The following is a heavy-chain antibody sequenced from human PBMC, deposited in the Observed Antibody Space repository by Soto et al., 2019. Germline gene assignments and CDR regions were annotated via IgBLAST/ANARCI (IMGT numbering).Heavy chain of an antibody. V-gene: IGHV1-8*01. D-gene: IGHD3-9*01. Sequence: ASVKVSCKASGYTFTRYDINWGRQATGQGLEWMGWMNPNSGNTGYAQKFLGRVTMTRDTSRSTAYMVLSILRSEDTAMYYCALPSNILTGYHDAFVIWGQGTMVTVSS. J-gene: IGHJ3*02. CDR1: GYTFTRYD. CDR3: ALPSNILTGYHDAFVI. CDR2: MNPNSGNT.